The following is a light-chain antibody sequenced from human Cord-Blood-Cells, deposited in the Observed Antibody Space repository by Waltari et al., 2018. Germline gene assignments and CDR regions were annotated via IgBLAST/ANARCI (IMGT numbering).Light chain of an antibody. CDR2: DVS. V-gene: IGLV2-14*01. J-gene: IGLJ2*01. CDR3: SSYTSSSTV. CDR1: SNDVGGYNY. Sequence: QSALTQPASVSGSPGQSITISCTGTSNDVGGYNYVSWYQQHPGNAPNLMIYDVSNRPAGVSNRFSGSKSGNTASLTISGLQAEDEADYYCSSYTSSSTVFGGGTKLTVL.